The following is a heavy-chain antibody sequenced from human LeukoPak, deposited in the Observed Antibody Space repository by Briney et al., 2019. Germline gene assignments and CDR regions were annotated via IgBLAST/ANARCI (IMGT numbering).Heavy chain of an antibody. CDR1: GYTFTTYG. Sequence: ASVKVSCKASGYTFTTYGITWVRQAPGQGLEWMGWTSAYNGNTNYAQNLQGRVSMTTDTSTSTAYMELRSLISDDTAVYYCARVSSSRWSPPNFDYWGQGTLVTVSS. CDR3: ARVSSSRWSPPNFDY. V-gene: IGHV1-18*01. CDR2: TSAYNGNT. J-gene: IGHJ4*02. D-gene: IGHD6-13*01.